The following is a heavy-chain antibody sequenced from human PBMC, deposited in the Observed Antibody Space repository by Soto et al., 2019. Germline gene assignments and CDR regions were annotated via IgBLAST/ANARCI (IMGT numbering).Heavy chain of an antibody. Sequence: QVQLQQSGPGLVKPSQTLSLTCAISGDSVSRYSAAWNWIRQSPSRGLEWLGRTFYKSKWYNECSKSVKSRITINADTSKNQFSLQLNSVTPEDTAVYYCARGQLTYYGMDVWGQGTTVTVSS. V-gene: IGHV6-1*01. D-gene: IGHD1-1*01. J-gene: IGHJ6*02. CDR3: ARGQLTYYGMDV. CDR2: TFYKSKWYN. CDR1: GDSVSRYSAA.